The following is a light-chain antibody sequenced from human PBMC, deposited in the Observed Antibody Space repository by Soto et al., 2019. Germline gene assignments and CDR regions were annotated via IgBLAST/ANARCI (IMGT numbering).Light chain of an antibody. CDR1: QSVSSY. Sequence: EIVLTQSPATLSLSPGERATLSCRASQSVSSYLAWYQQKPGQAPRLLIYDASNRATGIPVRFSGSGSGTDFTLTISSLEPEDFALYYCQQYNNWVTFGGGTKVDIK. CDR2: DAS. CDR3: QQYNNWVT. V-gene: IGKV3-11*01. J-gene: IGKJ4*01.